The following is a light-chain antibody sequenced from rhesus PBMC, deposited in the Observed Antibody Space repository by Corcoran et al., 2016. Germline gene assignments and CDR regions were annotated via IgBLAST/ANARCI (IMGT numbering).Light chain of an antibody. CDR2: DAS. CDR3: LQHNSYPFT. Sequence: DIQMTQSPSSLSASVGDTVTITCRASQGISSYLNWFQRKPGKAPKLLIYDASSLESGVPSRFSGSGSGTDFTLTISSLQPEDFAAYYCLQHNSYPFTFGPGTKLDIK. CDR1: QGISSY. J-gene: IGKJ3*01. V-gene: IGKV1-28*03.